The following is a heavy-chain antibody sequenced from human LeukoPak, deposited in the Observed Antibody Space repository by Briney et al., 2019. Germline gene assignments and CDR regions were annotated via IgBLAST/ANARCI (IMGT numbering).Heavy chain of an antibody. D-gene: IGHD3-10*01. CDR1: GFTFSSYG. V-gene: IGHV3-30*03. J-gene: IGHJ5*02. Sequence: GGSLRLSCAASGFTFSSYGMHWVRQAPGKGLEWVAVISYDGSNKYYADSVKGRFTISRDNSKNTLYLQMNSLRAEDTAVYYCARDYGVLLWFGGGNWFDPWGQGTLVTVSS. CDR3: ARDYGVLLWFGGGNWFDP. CDR2: ISYDGSNK.